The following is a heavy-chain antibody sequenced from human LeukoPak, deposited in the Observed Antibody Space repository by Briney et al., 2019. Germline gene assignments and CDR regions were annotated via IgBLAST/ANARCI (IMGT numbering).Heavy chain of an antibody. D-gene: IGHD2-15*01. J-gene: IGHJ4*02. CDR2: ISTSGSTM. Sequence: GGSLRLSCAASGFTFTDYYMSWYRQAPGKGLEWLSSISTSGSTMYYADSVKGRFTISRDNAKNSLYLQMNSLRADDTAVYYCARGYCTGGSCSKYDYWGQGTLVTVSS. CDR3: ARGYCTGGSCSKYDY. CDR1: GFTFTDYY. V-gene: IGHV3-11*04.